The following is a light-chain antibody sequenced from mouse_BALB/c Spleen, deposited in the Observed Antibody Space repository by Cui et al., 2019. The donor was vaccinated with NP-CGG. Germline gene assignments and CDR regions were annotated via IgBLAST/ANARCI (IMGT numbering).Light chain of an antibody. CDR1: TGAGTTSNY. CDR2: GTN. CDR3: ALWYSNHWV. V-gene: IGLV1*01. J-gene: IGLJ1*01. Sequence: QAFVTQEPALTTSPGETVTLTCRSSTGAGTTSNYANWVQEKPDHLFTGLTGGTNNRAPGVPARFSGSLIGDKAALTITGAQTEDEAIYFCALWYSNHWVFGGGTKLTVL.